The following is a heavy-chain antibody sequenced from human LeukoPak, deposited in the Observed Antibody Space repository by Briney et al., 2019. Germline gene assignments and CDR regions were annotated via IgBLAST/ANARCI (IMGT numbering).Heavy chain of an antibody. D-gene: IGHD3-22*01. Sequence: GGSLRLSCVASGFTFSSYAMNWVRQAPGKGLEWVSVVSVSGDTTYFADSVKGRFTISRDNSKNTLYLQMNSLKTEDTAVYYCTTDAGPYDSSGYYSYSNWFDPWGQGTLVTVSS. CDR3: TTDAGPYDSSGYYSYSNWFDP. J-gene: IGHJ5*02. CDR1: GFTFSSYA. CDR2: VSVSGDTT. V-gene: IGHV3-23*01.